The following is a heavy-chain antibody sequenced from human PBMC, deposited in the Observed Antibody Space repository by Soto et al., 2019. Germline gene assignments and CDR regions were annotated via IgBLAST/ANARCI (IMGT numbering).Heavy chain of an antibody. V-gene: IGHV1-69*02. CDR2: IIPILGIA. J-gene: IGHJ3*02. Sequence: QVQLVQSGAEVKKPGSSVKVSCKASGGTFSSYTISWVRQAPGQGLEWMGRIIPILGIANYAQKFQGRVTITADKSTSTAYMELSSLRSEDTAVYYCARGSSSGWYSPYDAFDIWGQGTMVTVSS. CDR3: ARGSSSGWYSPYDAFDI. D-gene: IGHD6-19*01. CDR1: GGTFSSYT.